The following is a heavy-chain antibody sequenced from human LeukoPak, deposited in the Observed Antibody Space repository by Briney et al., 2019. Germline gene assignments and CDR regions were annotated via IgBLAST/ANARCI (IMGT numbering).Heavy chain of an antibody. D-gene: IGHD4-17*01. CDR1: GFTFSSYG. CDR2: IWYDGSNK. V-gene: IGHV3-33*01. J-gene: IGHJ3*02. Sequence: GGSLRLSCAASGFTFSSYGMHWVRQAPGKGLEWVAVIWYDGSNKYYADSVKGRFTISRDNSKNTLYLQMNSLRAEDTAVYYCARGVSYGDNDAFDIWGQGTMVTVSS. CDR3: ARGVSYGDNDAFDI.